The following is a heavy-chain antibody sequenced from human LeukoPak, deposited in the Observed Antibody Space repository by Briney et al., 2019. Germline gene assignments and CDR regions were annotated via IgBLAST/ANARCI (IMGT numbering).Heavy chain of an antibody. J-gene: IGHJ6*02. CDR1: GFTFSSYA. Sequence: GGSLRLSCAASGFTFSSYAMSWVRQAPGKGLEWVSSISGSGNRTYYADSVKGRFTISRDNSKNTLFLQMNSLRAEDTAVYYCAAPGVGATERAYYYYGMDVWGQGTTVTVSS. D-gene: IGHD1-26*01. CDR2: ISGSGNRT. CDR3: AAPGVGATERAYYYYGMDV. V-gene: IGHV3-23*01.